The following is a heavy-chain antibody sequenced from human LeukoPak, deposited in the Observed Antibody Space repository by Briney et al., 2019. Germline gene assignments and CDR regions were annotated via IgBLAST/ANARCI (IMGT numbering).Heavy chain of an antibody. CDR3: ARERRGQTWNHGIDV. V-gene: IGHV1-18*01. CDR2: ISGNNGDR. J-gene: IGHJ6*02. CDR1: GYTFTNYA. Sequence: ASVKVSCKAFGYTFTNYAITWVRQAPGQGLEWTGWISGNNGDREYASKVQGRLSLSTDPSTGTALMELRSLRSDDTAVYYCARERRGQTWNHGIDVWGQGTTVIVSS. D-gene: IGHD1-1*01.